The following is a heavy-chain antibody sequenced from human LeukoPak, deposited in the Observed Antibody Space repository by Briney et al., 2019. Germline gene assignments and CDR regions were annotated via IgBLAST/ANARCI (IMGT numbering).Heavy chain of an antibody. Sequence: KTSQTLSLTCAISGDSVSSNSVAWNWIRQSPSRGLEWLGRTYYRSKWFNDYAVSVKSRITINPDTSKNQFSLQLNSVTPEDTAVYYCATDRPGAIVGRLNWEAFHIWGQGTMVTVSS. J-gene: IGHJ3*02. CDR1: GDSVSSNSVA. CDR3: ATDRPGAIVGRLNWEAFHI. CDR2: TYYRSKWFN. V-gene: IGHV6-1*01. D-gene: IGHD2-2*01.